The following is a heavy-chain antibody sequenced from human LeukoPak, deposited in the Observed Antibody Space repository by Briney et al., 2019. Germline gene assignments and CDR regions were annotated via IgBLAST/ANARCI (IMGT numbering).Heavy chain of an antibody. CDR1: GFTFSSYS. CDR3: AMGISVVVAAKNY. J-gene: IGHJ4*02. Sequence: TGGSLRLSCAASGFTFSSYSMNWVRQAPGKGLEWVSSISSSSSYIYYADSVKGRFTISRDNAKNSLYLQMNSLRAEDTAVYYCAMGISVVVAAKNYWGQGTLVTVSS. V-gene: IGHV3-21*01. CDR2: ISSSSSYI. D-gene: IGHD2-15*01.